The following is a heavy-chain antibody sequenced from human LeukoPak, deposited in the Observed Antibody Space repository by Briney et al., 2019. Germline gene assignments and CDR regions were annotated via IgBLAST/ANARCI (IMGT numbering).Heavy chain of an antibody. CDR3: AREEGYDFWSGYYSGY. J-gene: IGHJ4*02. D-gene: IGHD3-3*01. CDR2: IYTSGST. V-gene: IGHV4-61*02. Sequence: SETLSLTCAVSGGSISSGSYYWSWIRQPAGKGLEWIGRIYTSGSTNYNPSLKSRVTISVDTSKNQFSLKLSSVTAADTAVYYCAREEGYDFWSGYYSGYWGQGTLVTVSS. CDR1: GGSISSGSYY.